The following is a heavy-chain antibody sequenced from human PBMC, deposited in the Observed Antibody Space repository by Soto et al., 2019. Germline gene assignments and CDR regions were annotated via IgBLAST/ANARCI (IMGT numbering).Heavy chain of an antibody. CDR3: AGHPYGESWFDP. D-gene: IGHD4-17*01. V-gene: IGHV4-31*03. CDR2: IDDSGNT. CDR1: GASISSGAYD. J-gene: IGHJ5*02. Sequence: QVQLQESGPGLVKPSQTLSLTCTVSGASISSGAYDWSWIRQHPGKGLEWIGHIDDSGNTYYNPSLKNRVIISADTSKNHFSLRLTFVSAPDTAVYYCAGHPYGESWFDPWGQGTLVTVSS.